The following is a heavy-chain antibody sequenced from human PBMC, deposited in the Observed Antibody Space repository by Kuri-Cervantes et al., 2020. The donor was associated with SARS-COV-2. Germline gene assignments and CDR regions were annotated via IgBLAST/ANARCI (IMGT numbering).Heavy chain of an antibody. J-gene: IGHJ4*02. CDR3: TTLIDY. CDR1: GFSFSNYG. Sequence: GGSLRLSCAASGFSFSNYGMHWVRQAPGKGLEWVASISYEGSNKHYADSVKDRFTISRDYSRDTLYLQMNSLKTEDTAVYYCTTLIDYWGQGALVTVSS. V-gene: IGHV3-30*03. CDR2: ISYEGSNK.